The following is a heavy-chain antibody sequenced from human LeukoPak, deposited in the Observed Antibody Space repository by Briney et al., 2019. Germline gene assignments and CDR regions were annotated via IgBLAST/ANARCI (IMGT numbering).Heavy chain of an antibody. CDR2: ISSSSSYI. J-gene: IGHJ3*02. CDR1: RFTFSDAW. CDR3: ARDQYSSGYPGAFDI. V-gene: IGHV3-21*01. Sequence: IPGGSLRLSCAASRFTFSDAWMSWVRQAPGKGLEWVSSISSSSSYIYYADSVKGRFTISRDNAKNSLYLQMNSLRAEDTAVYYCARDQYSSGYPGAFDIWGQGTMVTVSS. D-gene: IGHD3-22*01.